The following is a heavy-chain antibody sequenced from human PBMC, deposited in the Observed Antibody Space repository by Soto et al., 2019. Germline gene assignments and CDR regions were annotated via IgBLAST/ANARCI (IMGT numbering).Heavy chain of an antibody. J-gene: IGHJ6*02. V-gene: IGHV3-30*18. CDR2: ISYDGSKK. Sequence: QVQLVESGGGVVQPGRSLRLSCAASGFTITSYGMQWVHQAPGKGLEWVAIISYDGSKKYYADSVKGRFTISRDNSKNTLYLQMNSLRAEDTAVYYCAKVSGDYTQAWDDYYYAMDVWGQGTTVTVSS. CDR3: AKVSGDYTQAWDDYYYAMDV. CDR1: GFTITSYG. D-gene: IGHD4-17*01.